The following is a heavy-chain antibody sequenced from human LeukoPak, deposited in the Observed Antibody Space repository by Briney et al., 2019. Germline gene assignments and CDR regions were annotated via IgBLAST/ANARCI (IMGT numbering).Heavy chain of an antibody. J-gene: IGHJ4*02. CDR3: SRAFDS. CDR2: INWHSGLT. D-gene: IGHD3-9*01. CDR1: GFTFYDYA. V-gene: IGHV3-9*01. Sequence: SLRLSCAASGFTFYDYAMHWVRQAPGKGLEWVSGINWHSGLTAYADSVKGRFTISRDNSKNSLFLQMNSLRVEDTAFYFDSRAFDSWGQGTLVSVSS.